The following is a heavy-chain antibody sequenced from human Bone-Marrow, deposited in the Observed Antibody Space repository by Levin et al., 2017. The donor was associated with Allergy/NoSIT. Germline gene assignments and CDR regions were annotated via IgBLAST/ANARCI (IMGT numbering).Heavy chain of an antibody. J-gene: IGHJ4*02. V-gene: IGHV3-15*01. CDR2: IKGKTDGGTT. CDR3: TTRSH. CDR1: GFTFGNAW. Sequence: HGESLKISCVASGFTFGNAWMNWVRQAPGKGLQWVGRIKGKTDGGTTDYAAPVKGRFTISREDSKKTLYLQMNSLKTEDTAIYYCTTRSHWGQGTLVTVFS.